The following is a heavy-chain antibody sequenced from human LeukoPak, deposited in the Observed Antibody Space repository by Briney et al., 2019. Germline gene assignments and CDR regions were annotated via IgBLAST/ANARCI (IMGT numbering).Heavy chain of an antibody. CDR3: ARGAMVPRRYFDY. Sequence: SETLSLTCTVSGGPISSSSYYWGWIRQPPGKGLEWIGSIYYSGSTYYNPSLKSRVTISVDTSKNQFSLKLSSVTAADAAVYYCARGAMVPRRYFDYWGQGTLVTVSS. V-gene: IGHV4-39*07. CDR2: IYYSGST. D-gene: IGHD5-18*01. J-gene: IGHJ4*02. CDR1: GGPISSSSYY.